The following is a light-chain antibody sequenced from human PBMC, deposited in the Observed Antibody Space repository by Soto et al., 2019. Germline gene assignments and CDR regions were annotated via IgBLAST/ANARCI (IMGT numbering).Light chain of an antibody. Sequence: SYELTQPPSVSVAPGQTARITGGGNNIGSKRVHWYQQKPGQAPVLVVYDDSDRPSGIPEGFSGSNSGNTATLTISRVEAGDEADYYCQVWDSSSDHVVFGGGTKVTVL. J-gene: IGLJ2*01. V-gene: IGLV3-21*02. CDR2: DDS. CDR3: QVWDSSSDHVV. CDR1: NIGSKR.